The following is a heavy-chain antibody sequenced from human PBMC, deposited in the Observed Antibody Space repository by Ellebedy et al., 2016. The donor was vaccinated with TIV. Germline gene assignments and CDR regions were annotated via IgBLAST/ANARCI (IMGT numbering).Heavy chain of an antibody. D-gene: IGHD4-11*01. J-gene: IGHJ4*02. Sequence: SETLSLTXTVSGGSISSSSYYWGWIRQPPGKGLEWIGSIYYSGSTYYNPSLKSRVTISVDTSKNQFSLKLSSVTAADTAVYYCARSPTYSNYPNFDYWGQGTLVTVSS. CDR1: GGSISSSSYY. CDR3: ARSPTYSNYPNFDY. V-gene: IGHV4-39*01. CDR2: IYYSGST.